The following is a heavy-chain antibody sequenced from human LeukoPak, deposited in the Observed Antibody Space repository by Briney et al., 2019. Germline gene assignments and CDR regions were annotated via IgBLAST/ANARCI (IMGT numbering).Heavy chain of an antibody. CDR3: AKDLYAIHYFDY. CDR1: GFTFSSYG. J-gene: IGHJ4*02. D-gene: IGHD3-16*01. V-gene: IGHV3-30*18. CDR2: ISYDGSNK. Sequence: GGSLRLSCAASGFTFSSYGMHWVRQAPGKGLEWVAVISYDGSNKYYADSVKGRFTISRDNSKNTLYLQMNSLRAEDTAVYYCAKDLYAIHYFDYWGQGTLVTVSS.